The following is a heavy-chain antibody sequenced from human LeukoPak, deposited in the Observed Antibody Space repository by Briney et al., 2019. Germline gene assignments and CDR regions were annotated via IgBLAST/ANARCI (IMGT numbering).Heavy chain of an antibody. CDR3: ARVPTTAKGDY. CDR2: INPSGGST. V-gene: IGHV1-46*01. CDR1: GYTFTSYY. D-gene: IGHD5-18*01. J-gene: IGHJ4*02. Sequence: ASVKVSCKASGYTFTSYYMHWVRQAPGQGLEWMGIINPSGGSTSYAQKFQGRVIMTRDVSTSTVYMELSSLRSEDTAVYYCARVPTTAKGDYWGQGTLVTVSS.